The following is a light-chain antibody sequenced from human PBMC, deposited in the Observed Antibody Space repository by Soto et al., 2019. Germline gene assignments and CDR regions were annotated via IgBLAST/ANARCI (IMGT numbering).Light chain of an antibody. CDR1: QSVNSRF. CDR3: QQYGDSPPNT. CDR2: AAS. Sequence: EIVLPQSPGTLSLSPGESATLSCRASQSVNSRFFAWYQHKPGQAPRLLIYAASTRATGIPDRFSGSASGTDFTLTISRLEPEDFAVYYCQQYGDSPPNTFGQGTNLEIK. J-gene: IGKJ2*01. V-gene: IGKV3-20*01.